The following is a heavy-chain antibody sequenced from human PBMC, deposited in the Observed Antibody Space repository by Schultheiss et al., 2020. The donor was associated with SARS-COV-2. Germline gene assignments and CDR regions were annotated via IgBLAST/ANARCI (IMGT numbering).Heavy chain of an antibody. J-gene: IGHJ6*03. CDR3: ARAQTYYDIFDYMDV. V-gene: IGHV3-21*04. D-gene: IGHD3-9*01. CDR1: GFTFSSYS. CDR2: ISSSSSYT. Sequence: LSLTCAASGFTFSSYSMNWVRQAPGKGLEWVSSISSSSSYTNYADSVKGRFTISRDNAKNSLYLQMNSLRAEDTAVYYCARAQTYYDIFDYMDVWGKGTTVTVSS.